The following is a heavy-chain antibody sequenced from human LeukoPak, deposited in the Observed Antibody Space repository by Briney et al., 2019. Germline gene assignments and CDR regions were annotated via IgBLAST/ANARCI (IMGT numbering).Heavy chain of an antibody. CDR1: GGSISSGGYY. D-gene: IGHD3-10*01. CDR3: ARAGMVRGVTVSLYFDY. Sequence: PSETLSLTCTVSGGSISSGGYYCSWIRQHPGKGLEWIGYIYYSGSTYYNPSLKSRVTISVDTSKNQFSLKLSSVTAADTAVYYCARAGMVRGVTVSLYFDYWGQGTLVTVSA. CDR2: IYYSGST. V-gene: IGHV4-31*03. J-gene: IGHJ4*02.